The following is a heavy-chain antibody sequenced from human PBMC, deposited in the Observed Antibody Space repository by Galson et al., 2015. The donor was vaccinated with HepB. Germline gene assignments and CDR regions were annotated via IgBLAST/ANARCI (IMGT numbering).Heavy chain of an antibody. Sequence: SVKVSCKASGYTFTSYYMHWVRQAPGQGLEWMGIINPSGGSTSYAQKLQGRVTMTRDTSTSTVYMELSSLRSEDTAVYYCAREGEGVATGFDYWGQGTLVTVSS. CDR3: AREGEGVATGFDY. CDR2: INPSGGST. J-gene: IGHJ4*02. D-gene: IGHD5-12*01. CDR1: GYTFTSYY. V-gene: IGHV1-46*04.